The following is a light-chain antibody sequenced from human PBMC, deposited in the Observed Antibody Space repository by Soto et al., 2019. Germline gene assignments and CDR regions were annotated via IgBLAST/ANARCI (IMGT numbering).Light chain of an antibody. Sequence: QSVLTQPASVSASPGQSVTISCTGTSSDVGRYDYVSWYQQHPGKAPKLIVYDVTERPSGVPDRFSGSKSGNTASLTISGLQAEDEADYSCCSFAGSYSYVFGTGTKVTVL. CDR1: SSDVGRYDY. V-gene: IGLV2-11*01. CDR2: DVT. CDR3: CSFAGSYSYV. J-gene: IGLJ1*01.